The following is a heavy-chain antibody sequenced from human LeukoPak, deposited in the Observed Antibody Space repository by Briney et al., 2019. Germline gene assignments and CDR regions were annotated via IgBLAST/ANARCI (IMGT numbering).Heavy chain of an antibody. V-gene: IGHV1-18*01. J-gene: IGHJ5*02. Sequence: TSVKLSCKASGYTFTSYSISWVRHAPGQGLVWMGWISAYNGNTNYAQKLQGRDTMTTDTSPSTAYMELRSLRSDDTAVYYGARGQYVSRWFDPWGQGTLVTVSS. D-gene: IGHD3-10*02. CDR3: ARGQYVSRWFDP. CDR2: ISAYNGNT. CDR1: GYTFTSYS.